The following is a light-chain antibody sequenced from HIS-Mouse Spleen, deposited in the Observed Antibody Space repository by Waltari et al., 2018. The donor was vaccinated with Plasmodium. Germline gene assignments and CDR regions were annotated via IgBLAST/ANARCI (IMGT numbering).Light chain of an antibody. CDR1: SLRSYY. CDR3: NSRDSSGNHWV. J-gene: IGLJ3*02. V-gene: IGLV3-19*01. CDR2: GKN. Sequence: SSELTQDPAVSVAFVQTVRITCPGASLRSYYASWYQQKPGQAPVLVSYGKNNRPSGIPDRFSGSSSGNTASLTITGAQAEDEADYYCNSRDSSGNHWVFGGGTKLTVL.